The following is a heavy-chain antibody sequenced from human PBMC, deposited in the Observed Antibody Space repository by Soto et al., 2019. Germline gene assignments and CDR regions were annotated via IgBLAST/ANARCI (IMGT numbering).Heavy chain of an antibody. CDR1: GFTFSSYE. D-gene: IGHD2-21*01. Sequence: GGSLRLSCAGSGFTFSSYEMNWVRQAPGKRLEWVSYISRSGDVIYYADSVKGRFTVSRDNAKNSLYLQMNSLRAEDTAVYYCAKQAPYLVMEKTRSPGVDIWGQGXTVTVSS. J-gene: IGHJ6*02. CDR3: AKQAPYLVMEKTRSPGVDI. V-gene: IGHV3-48*03. CDR2: ISRSGDVI.